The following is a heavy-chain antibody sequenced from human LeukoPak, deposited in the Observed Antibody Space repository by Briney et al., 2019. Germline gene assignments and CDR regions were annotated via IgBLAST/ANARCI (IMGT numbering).Heavy chain of an antibody. J-gene: IGHJ4*02. CDR3: ARGGRTTAELIDY. D-gene: IGHD4-17*01. CDR2: ISSSSSFI. CDR1: GFTFSNCS. Sequence: GGSLRLSCAASGFTFSNCSMNWVRQAPGKGLEWVSSISSSSSFIYYADSVRSRFTISRDNAKNSLFLQMNSLRAEDTAVYYCARGGRTTAELIDYWGQGTLVTVSS. V-gene: IGHV3-21*01.